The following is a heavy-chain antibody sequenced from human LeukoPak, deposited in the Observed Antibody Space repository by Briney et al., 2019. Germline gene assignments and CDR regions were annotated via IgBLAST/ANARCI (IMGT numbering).Heavy chain of an antibody. V-gene: IGHV3-30-3*01. CDR3: ARDTMSSSWYCDN. Sequence: GGSLRLSCAASGFTFSSYAMHWVRQAPGKGLEWVAVISYDGSNKYYADSVKGRFTISRDNSKNTLYLQMNSLRAEDTAVHYCARDTMSSSWYCDNWGQGTLVTVSS. J-gene: IGHJ4*02. D-gene: IGHD6-13*01. CDR2: ISYDGSNK. CDR1: GFTFSSYA.